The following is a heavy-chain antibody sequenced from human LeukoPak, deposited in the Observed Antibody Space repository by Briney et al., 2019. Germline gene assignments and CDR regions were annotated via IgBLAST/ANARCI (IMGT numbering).Heavy chain of an antibody. Sequence: GGSLRLSCAASGFTFSSYSMNWVRQAPGKGLEWVSSISSSRSYIYYADSVKGQFTLSRDNAKNSLYLQMNSLRAEDTAVYYYARDPPLAAADPPFQHWGQGTLVTAAS. CDR3: ARDPPLAAADPPFQH. D-gene: IGHD6-13*01. J-gene: IGHJ1*01. CDR2: ISSSRSYI. CDR1: GFTFSSYS. V-gene: IGHV3-21*01.